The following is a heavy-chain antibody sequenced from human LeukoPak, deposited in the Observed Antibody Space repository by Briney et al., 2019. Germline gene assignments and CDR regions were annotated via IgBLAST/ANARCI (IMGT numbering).Heavy chain of an antibody. D-gene: IGHD4-17*01. CDR1: GYTFTSYG. V-gene: IGHV1-18*01. J-gene: IGHJ6*02. Sequence: ASVKVSCKASGYTFTSYGISWVRQAPGQGLEWMGWISAYNGNTNYAQKLQGRVTMTTDTSTSTAYMGLRSLRSDDTAVYYCAREGYGEHYYYYGMDVWGQGTTVTVSS. CDR3: AREGYGEHYYYYGMDV. CDR2: ISAYNGNT.